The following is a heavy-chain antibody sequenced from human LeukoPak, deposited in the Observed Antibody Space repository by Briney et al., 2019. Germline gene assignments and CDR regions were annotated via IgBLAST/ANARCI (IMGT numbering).Heavy chain of an antibody. CDR3: AKQYYYDSSGYWWDHDAFDI. D-gene: IGHD3-22*01. CDR2: ISGSGGST. J-gene: IGHJ3*02. CDR1: GFTFSSYA. V-gene: IGHV3-23*01. Sequence: GGSLRLSCAASGFTFSSYAMSWVRQAPGKGLEWVSAISGSGGSTYYADSVKGRFTISRDNSKNTLYLQMNSLRAEDTAVYYCAKQYYYDSSGYWWDHDAFDIWGQGTMVTVSS.